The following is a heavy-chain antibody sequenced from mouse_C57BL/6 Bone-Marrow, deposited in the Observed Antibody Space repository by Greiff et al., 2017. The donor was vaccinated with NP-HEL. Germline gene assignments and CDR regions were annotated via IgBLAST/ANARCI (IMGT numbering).Heavy chain of an antibody. V-gene: IGHV3-6*01. CDR1: GYSITSGYY. Sequence: DVQLQESGPGLVKPSQSLSLTCSVTGYSITSGYYWNWIRQFPGNKLEWMGYISYDGSNNYNPSLKNRISITRDTSKNQFFLKLNSVTTEDTATYYCARDLKDYFDYWGQGTTLTVSS. CDR3: ARDLKDYFDY. J-gene: IGHJ2*01. CDR2: ISYDGSN.